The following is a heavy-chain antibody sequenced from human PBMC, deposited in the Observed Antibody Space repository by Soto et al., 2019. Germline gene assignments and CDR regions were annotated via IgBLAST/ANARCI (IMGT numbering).Heavy chain of an antibody. CDR1: GFTFSDYY. V-gene: IGHV3-11*06. J-gene: IGHJ4*02. CDR2: ISSSSSYT. D-gene: IGHD5-12*01. Sequence: LRLSCAASGFTFSDYYMSWIRQAPGKGLEWVSYISSSSSYTNYADSVKGRFTISRDNAKNSLYLQMNSLRAEDTAVYYCARVGYSGYDTGGLFDYWRQGTLVTVSS. CDR3: ARVGYSGYDTGGLFDY.